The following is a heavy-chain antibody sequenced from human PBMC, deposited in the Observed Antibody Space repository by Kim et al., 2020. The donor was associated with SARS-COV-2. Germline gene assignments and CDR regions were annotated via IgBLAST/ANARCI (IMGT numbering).Heavy chain of an antibody. CDR3: ARARYHGLWFDY. Sequence: GGSLRLSCAASGFTFSSYSMNWVRQAPGKGLEWVSSISSSSSYIYYADSVKGRFTISRDNAKNSLYLQMNSLRAEDTAVYYCARARYHGLWFDYWGQGTLVTVSS. J-gene: IGHJ4*02. V-gene: IGHV3-21*01. D-gene: IGHD5-18*01. CDR1: GFTFSSYS. CDR2: ISSSSSYI.